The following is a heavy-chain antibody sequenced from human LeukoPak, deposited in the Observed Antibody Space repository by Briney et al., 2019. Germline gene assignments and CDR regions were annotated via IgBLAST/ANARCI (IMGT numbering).Heavy chain of an antibody. CDR2: IYTSGST. D-gene: IGHD7-27*01. Sequence: SETLSLTCTVSGGSISSGSYYWSWIRQPAGKGLEWIGRIYTSGSTNYNPSLKSRVNISVDTSKNQFSLKLSSVTAADTAVYYCARSRLGMGLDYWGQGTLVTVSS. V-gene: IGHV4-61*02. CDR1: GGSISSGSYY. CDR3: ARSRLGMGLDY. J-gene: IGHJ4*02.